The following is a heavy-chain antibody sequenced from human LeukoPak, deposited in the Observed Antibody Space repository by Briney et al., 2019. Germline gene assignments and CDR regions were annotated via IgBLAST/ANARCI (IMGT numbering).Heavy chain of an antibody. Sequence: PGGSLRLSCAASGFTFSSYGMSWVRQAPGKGLEWVSAISGSGGSTYYADSVKGRFTISRDNSKNTLYLQMNSLRAEDTAVYYCAKGGDYYYGSGSYPLNWFDPWGQGTLVTVSS. CDR1: GFTFSSYG. J-gene: IGHJ5*02. CDR3: AKGGDYYYGSGSYPLNWFDP. CDR2: ISGSGGST. V-gene: IGHV3-23*01. D-gene: IGHD3-10*01.